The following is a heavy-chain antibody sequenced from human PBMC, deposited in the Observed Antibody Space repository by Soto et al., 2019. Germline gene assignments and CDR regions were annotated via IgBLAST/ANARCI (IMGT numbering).Heavy chain of an antibody. V-gene: IGHV3-30*18. J-gene: IGHJ6*02. CDR1: GFTFSSYG. D-gene: IGHD6-19*01. CDR2: ISYDGRNK. Sequence: GGSLRLSCAASGFTFSSYGMHWVRQAPGKGLEWVAVISYDGRNKYYADAVKGRFTISRDNSKNTLYLQMSSLRAGDTAVYYCVKDGSSGWPYFYDMDVWGQGTTVTVSS. CDR3: VKDGSSGWPYFYDMDV.